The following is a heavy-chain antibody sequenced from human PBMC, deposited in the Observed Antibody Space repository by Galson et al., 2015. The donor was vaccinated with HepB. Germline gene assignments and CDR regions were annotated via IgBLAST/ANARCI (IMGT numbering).Heavy chain of an antibody. CDR1: GGSITNYY. CDR2: IYYSGST. V-gene: IGHV4-59*01. CDR3: ARGKYYDILTGYYEYYGMDV. D-gene: IGHD3-9*01. Sequence: ETLSLTCTVSGGSITNYYWNWIRQPSGKGLEYIGYIYYSGSTNYNPSLKSRVTISVDTSKNQFSLKLNSVTAADTAVYYCARGKYYDILTGYYEYYGMDVGGQGTTVTVSS. J-gene: IGHJ6*02.